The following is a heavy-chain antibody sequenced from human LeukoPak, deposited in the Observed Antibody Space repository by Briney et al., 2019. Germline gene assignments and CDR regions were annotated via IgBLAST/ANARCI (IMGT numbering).Heavy chain of an antibody. Sequence: GGSLRLSCAASGFTFSSYSMNWVRQAPGKGLEWVSSISSSSSYIYYADSVKGRFTISRDNAKNSLYLQMNSLRAEDMAVYYCARDPDSGSFDYWGQGTLVTVSS. V-gene: IGHV3-21*01. D-gene: IGHD1-26*01. CDR1: GFTFSSYS. CDR2: ISSSSSYI. CDR3: ARDPDSGSFDY. J-gene: IGHJ4*02.